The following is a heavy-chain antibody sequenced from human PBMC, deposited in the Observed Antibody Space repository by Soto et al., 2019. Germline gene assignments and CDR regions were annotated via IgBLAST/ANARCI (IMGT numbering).Heavy chain of an antibody. CDR3: SRSLDS. J-gene: IGHJ4*02. CDR1: GFTFSSFW. CDR2: INPDGSEK. Sequence: GESLKISCAASGFTFSSFWMDWVRQAPGKGLEWVANINPDGSEKHYVDSVKGRFTISRDNARNSLYLQMSSLTAEDSALYYCSRSLDSWGQGTRVTV. V-gene: IGHV3-7*01.